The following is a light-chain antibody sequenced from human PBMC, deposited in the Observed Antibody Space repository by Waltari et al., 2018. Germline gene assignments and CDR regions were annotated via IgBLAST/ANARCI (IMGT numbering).Light chain of an antibody. J-gene: IGLJ1*01. Sequence: QSALTQPASVSGSPGQSTTIPCTGASADLASYNLVSWYQHHPSKAPKRMRYEVVTRASGVSIRFSGAKSGTTASLIIAGLQADDEADYYCCSYTGSSTSYGCGSGTKVTVL. V-gene: IGLV2-23*02. CDR3: CSYTGSSTSYG. CDR2: EVV. CDR1: SADLASYNL.